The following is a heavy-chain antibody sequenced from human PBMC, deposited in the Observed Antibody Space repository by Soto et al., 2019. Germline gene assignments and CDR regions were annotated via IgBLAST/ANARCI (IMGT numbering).Heavy chain of an antibody. Sequence: GGSLRLSCAASGFTFSSYAMSWVRQAPGKGLEWVANIKEDGSEKYYVDSVKGRFTISRDNVKNPLFLQMNSLRAEDTAVYYCARGGVLWSWGQGTLVTVSS. V-gene: IGHV3-7*04. CDR3: ARGGVLWS. CDR2: IKEDGSEK. CDR1: GFTFSSYA. D-gene: IGHD3-10*01. J-gene: IGHJ5*02.